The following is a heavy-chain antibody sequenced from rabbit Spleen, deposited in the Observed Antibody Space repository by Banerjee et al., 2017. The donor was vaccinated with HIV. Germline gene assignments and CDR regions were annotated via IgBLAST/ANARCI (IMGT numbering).Heavy chain of an antibody. J-gene: IGHJ4*01. CDR2: IDDVDGST. Sequence: QSLEESGGDLVKPGASLTLTCKASGFTISSTYWICWVRQAPGKGLEWIACIDDVDGSTYYASWAKGRFTISKTSSTTVTLQMTSLTAADTATYFCGRSADAGYAAYGYGFNLWGQGTSSPS. CDR3: GRSADAGYAAYGYGFNL. V-gene: IGHV1S40*01. D-gene: IGHD6-1*01. CDR1: GFTISSTYW.